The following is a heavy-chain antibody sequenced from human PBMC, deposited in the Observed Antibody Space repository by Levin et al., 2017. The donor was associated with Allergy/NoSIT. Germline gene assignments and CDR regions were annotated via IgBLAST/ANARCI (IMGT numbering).Heavy chain of an antibody. CDR2: FDPEDGET. J-gene: IGHJ6*02. V-gene: IGHV1-24*01. D-gene: IGHD5-18*01. Sequence: ASVKVSCRVSGYSLNEVSMYWVRQAPGEGLEWMGGFDPEDGETIYAQKLEGRVIMTEDTSTDTAYLVLVSLRSEDTAVYSCATSATGVDTAMAGYYYYGLDVWGQGTTVIVSS. CDR3: ATSATGVDTAMAGYYYYGLDV. CDR1: GYSLNEVS.